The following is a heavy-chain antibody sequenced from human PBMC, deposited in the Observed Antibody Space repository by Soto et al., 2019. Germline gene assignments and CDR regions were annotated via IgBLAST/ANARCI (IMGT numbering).Heavy chain of an antibody. CDR1: GYSFTSYW. J-gene: IGHJ6*02. Sequence: EVQLVQSGAEVKKPGESLRISCKGSGYSFTSYWISWVRQMPGKGLEWMGRIDPSDSYTNYSPSFQGHVTISADKSISTAXLXXXXXXXXXXXXXXXXXXXXXXXAXGXXEXYYYGMDVWGQGTTVTVSS. CDR3: XXXXXXXXAXGXXEXYYYGMDV. V-gene: IGHV5-10-1*01. CDR2: IDPSDSYT.